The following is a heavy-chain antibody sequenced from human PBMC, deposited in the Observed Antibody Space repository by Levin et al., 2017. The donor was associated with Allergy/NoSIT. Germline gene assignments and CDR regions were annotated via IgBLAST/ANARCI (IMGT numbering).Heavy chain of an antibody. CDR2: IYPGDSDT. Sequence: GGSLRLSCKGSGYSFTSYWIGWVRQMPGKGLEWMGIIYPGDSDTRYSPSFQGQVTISADKSISTAYLQWSSLKASDTAMYYCARLSGREPDPWSSGYPYFDYWGQGTLVTVSS. D-gene: IGHD3-22*01. CDR1: GYSFTSYW. J-gene: IGHJ4*02. V-gene: IGHV5-51*01. CDR3: ARLSGREPDPWSSGYPYFDY.